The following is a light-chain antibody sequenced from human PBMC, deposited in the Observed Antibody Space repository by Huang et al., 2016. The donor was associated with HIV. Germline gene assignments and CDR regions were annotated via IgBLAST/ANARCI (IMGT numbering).Light chain of an antibody. CDR3: MRDVQEPYT. V-gene: IGKV2D-26*03. Sequence: DIVMTQTPLSLSITPGEQASVSCRSSQSLPLSDGNTYLYWLLQRARPVSTLLSYEGCKRISGVPGRFSGSGAGTEFTPEPSRVEDEDLGVYDCMRDVQEPYTFGQGTKLEIK. CDR1: QSLPLSDGNTY. J-gene: IGKJ2*01. CDR2: EGC.